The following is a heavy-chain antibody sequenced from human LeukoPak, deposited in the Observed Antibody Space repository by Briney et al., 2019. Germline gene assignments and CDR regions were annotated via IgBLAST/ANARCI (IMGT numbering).Heavy chain of an antibody. CDR2: LRGDGST. J-gene: IGHJ4*02. CDR1: GFTFSSYA. V-gene: IGHV3-23*01. Sequence: PGGSLRPSCAASGFTFSSYAMSWVRQAPARGLEWVSSLRGDGSTFYAASVKGRFTLSRDESRNTVYFQLNSLRVEDTAVYYCAKASWVSNGDAVLWGQGTLVTVFS. CDR3: AKASWVSNGDAVL. D-gene: IGHD1-1*01.